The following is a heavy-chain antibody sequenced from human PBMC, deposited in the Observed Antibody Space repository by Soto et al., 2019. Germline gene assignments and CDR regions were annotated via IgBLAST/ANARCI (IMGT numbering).Heavy chain of an antibody. CDR2: ITDNGGST. Sequence: GGSLRLSCAASGFTFSRDGMGWVRQAPGKGLEWVSLITDNGGSTYYADSVKGRFTISRDNTKNTLFLQMNSLRAEDTAVYYCAKERATTTAFDYWGQGALVTVSS. V-gene: IGHV3-23*01. CDR3: AKERATTTAFDY. D-gene: IGHD4-17*01. CDR1: GFTFSRDG. J-gene: IGHJ4*02.